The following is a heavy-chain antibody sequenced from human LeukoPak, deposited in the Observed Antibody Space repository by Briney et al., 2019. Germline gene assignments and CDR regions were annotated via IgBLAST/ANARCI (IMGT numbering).Heavy chain of an antibody. CDR2: ISYDGSNK. CDR3: AKSLLGYYYDSSGYRFDY. CDR1: GFTFRNYG. D-gene: IGHD3-22*01. V-gene: IGHV3-30*18. J-gene: IGHJ4*02. Sequence: PGGSLRLSCAASGFTFRNYGMHWVRQAPGKGLEWVAVISYDGSNKYYADSVKGRFTISRDNSKNTLYLQMNSLRAEDTSVYYCAKSLLGYYYDSSGYRFDYWGQGTLVTVSS.